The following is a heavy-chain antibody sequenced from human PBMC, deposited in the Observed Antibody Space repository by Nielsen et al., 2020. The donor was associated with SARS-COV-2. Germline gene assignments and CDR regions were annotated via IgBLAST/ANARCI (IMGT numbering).Heavy chain of an antibody. Sequence: SVKVSCKASGGTFSSYAISWVRQAPGQGLEWMGGIIPIFGTANYAQKFQGRVTITADKSTSTAYMELSSLRSEDTAVYYCARGGYDLDTAMDDYFDYWGQGTLVTVSS. V-gene: IGHV1-69*06. CDR2: IIPIFGTA. D-gene: IGHD5-18*01. CDR3: ARGGYDLDTAMDDYFDY. CDR1: GGTFSSYA. J-gene: IGHJ4*02.